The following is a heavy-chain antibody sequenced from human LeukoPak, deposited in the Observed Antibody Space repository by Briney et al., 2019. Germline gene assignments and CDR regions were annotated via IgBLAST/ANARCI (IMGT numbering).Heavy chain of an antibody. J-gene: IGHJ4*02. CDR3: ARVGGWRPDY. CDR1: GGSFSGYY. Sequence: PSETLSLTCAVYGGSFSGYYWSWIRQPPGKGLEWIGEINHSGSTNYNPSLKSRVTISVDTSKNQFSLKLSSVTVADTAVYYCARVGGWRPDYWGQGTLVTVSS. V-gene: IGHV4-34*01. D-gene: IGHD6-19*01. CDR2: INHSGST.